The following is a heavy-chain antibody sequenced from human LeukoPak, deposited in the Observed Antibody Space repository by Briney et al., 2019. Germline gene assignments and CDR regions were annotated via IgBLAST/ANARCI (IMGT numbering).Heavy chain of an antibody. CDR1: GFTFSSYA. V-gene: IGHV3-23*01. CDR2: ISGSGGST. J-gene: IGHJ4*02. CDR3: ARLRGYSGYDYFDY. D-gene: IGHD5-12*01. Sequence: GGSLRLSCAASGFTFSSYAMSWVRQAPGKGLEWVSAISGSGGSTYYADSVKGRFTISRDNSKNSLYLQMNSLRAEDTAVYYCARLRGYSGYDYFDYWGQETLVTVSS.